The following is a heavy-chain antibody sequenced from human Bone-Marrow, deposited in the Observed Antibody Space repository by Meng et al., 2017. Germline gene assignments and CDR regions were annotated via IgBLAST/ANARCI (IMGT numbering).Heavy chain of an antibody. J-gene: IGHJ4*02. CDR3: AGDRAAAGIYDY. CDR2: ISYDGSNK. D-gene: IGHD6-13*01. Sequence: QLQLLGSRVALVQPGRSLRLPCAPSEVPFSSEARHWVRPAPGKRLEWVAVISYDGSNKYYADSVKGRFTISRDNSKNTLYLQMNSLRAEDTAVYYCAGDRAAAGIYDYWGQGTLVTVSS. V-gene: IGHV3-30*17. CDR1: EVPFSSEA.